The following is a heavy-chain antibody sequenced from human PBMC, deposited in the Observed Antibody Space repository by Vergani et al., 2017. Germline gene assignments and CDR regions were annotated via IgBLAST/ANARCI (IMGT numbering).Heavy chain of an antibody. CDR3: ARDGGNGGNDY. D-gene: IGHD2-8*01. V-gene: IGHV3-64*01. CDR2: ISSNGGST. CDR1: GFTFSSYA. J-gene: IGHJ4*02. Sequence: EVQLVESGGGLVQPGGSLRLSCAASGFTFSSYAMHWVRQAPGKGLEYVSAISSNGGSTYYANSVKGRFTISRDNSKNTLYLQMGSLRAEDMAVYYCARDGGNGGNDYWGQGTLVTVSS.